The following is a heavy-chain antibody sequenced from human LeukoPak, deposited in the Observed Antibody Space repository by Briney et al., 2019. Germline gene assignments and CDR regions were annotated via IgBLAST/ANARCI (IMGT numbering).Heavy chain of an antibody. J-gene: IGHJ5*02. CDR2: INPSGGST. Sequence: GGSVKVSCKASGYTFTSYYMHWVRQAPGQGLEWMERINPSGGSTSYAQKFQGRVTMTRDMSTSTDYMELSSLRSEDTAVYYCARDNSVEDTAWWFDPWGQGTLVTVSS. CDR1: GYTFTSYY. CDR3: ARDNSVEDTAWWFDP. V-gene: IGHV1-46*01. D-gene: IGHD4-23*01.